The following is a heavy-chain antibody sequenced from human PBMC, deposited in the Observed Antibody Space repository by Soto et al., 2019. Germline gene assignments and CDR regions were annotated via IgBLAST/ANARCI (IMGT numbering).Heavy chain of an antibody. Sequence: GGNPRLASAASGFTFTSNAMSYVLHAPEKGLEWVSAISGSGGTTYYADSGKGRFTISRDNSTNTLYLQMNSLRAEDTAVYYCAKAPYGGYSSGWYVAYWGQGT. D-gene: IGHD6-19*01. V-gene: IGHV3-23*01. CDR2: ISGSGGTT. J-gene: IGHJ4*02. CDR3: AKAPYGGYSSGWYVAY. CDR1: GFTFTSNA.